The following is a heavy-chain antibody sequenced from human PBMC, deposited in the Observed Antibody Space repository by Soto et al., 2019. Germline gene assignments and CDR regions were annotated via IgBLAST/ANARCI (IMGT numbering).Heavy chain of an antibody. Sequence: SETLSLTCTVSGGSISSYYWSWIRQPAGKGLEWIGRIYTSGSTNYNPSLKSRVTMSVDTSKNQFSLKLSSVTATDTAVYYCARDITTVTTFYWFDPWGQGTLVTVSS. CDR3: ARDITTVTTFYWFDP. CDR1: GGSISSYY. J-gene: IGHJ5*02. V-gene: IGHV4-4*07. CDR2: IYTSGST. D-gene: IGHD4-17*01.